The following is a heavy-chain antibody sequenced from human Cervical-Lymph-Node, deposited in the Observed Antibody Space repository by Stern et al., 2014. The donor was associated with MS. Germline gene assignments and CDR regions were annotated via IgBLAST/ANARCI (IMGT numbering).Heavy chain of an antibody. D-gene: IGHD3-16*01. J-gene: IGHJ4*02. CDR1: GFTFSTYA. CDR3: ARDIGGQLLDRYYFDY. CDR2: IRYDGSNK. Sequence: QVQLVESGGGVVLPGRSLRLSCAASGFTFSTYAMHWVRQAPGKVLEWLSVIRYDGSNKYYADSVKGRFTISRDNSKNTLYLQMNSLRAEDTSVYYCARDIGGQLLDRYYFDYWGQGTLVTVSS. V-gene: IGHV3-30-3*01.